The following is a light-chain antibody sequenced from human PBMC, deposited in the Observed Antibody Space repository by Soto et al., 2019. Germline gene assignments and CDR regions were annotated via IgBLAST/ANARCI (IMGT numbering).Light chain of an antibody. CDR2: AAS. CDR3: LQHYYYPPWT. J-gene: IGKJ1*01. Sequence: DIKMYQSPSTLSATVGDTVTITCRASQGIRNDLGWYQQKPGKAPKSLIYAASSLQSGVPSRFSGSGSGTEFTLTISGLQPEDFATYYCLQHYYYPPWTFGQGTKVDIK. CDR1: QGIRND. V-gene: IGKV1-17*01.